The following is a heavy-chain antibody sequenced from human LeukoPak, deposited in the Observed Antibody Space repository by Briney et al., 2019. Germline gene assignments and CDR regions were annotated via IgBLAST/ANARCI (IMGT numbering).Heavy chain of an antibody. D-gene: IGHD3-9*01. CDR3: ARHRGTYDILTGYYKEVNWFDP. J-gene: IGHJ5*02. V-gene: IGHV4-34*01. Sequence: SETLSLTCAVFGGSFSDYYWSWIRQPPGQGLEWIGEINHSRSTNYNPSLKSRVTISVDTSKNQFSLKLSSVTAADTAVYYCARHRGTYDILTGYYKEVNWFDPWGQGTLVTVSS. CDR1: GGSFSDYY. CDR2: INHSRST.